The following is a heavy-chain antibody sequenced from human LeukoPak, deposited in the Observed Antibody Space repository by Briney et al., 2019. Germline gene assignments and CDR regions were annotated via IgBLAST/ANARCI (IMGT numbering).Heavy chain of an antibody. D-gene: IGHD5-24*01. CDR2: IIPIFGTA. J-gene: IGHJ4*02. V-gene: IGHV1-69*13. CDR3: AGVEMATITGYFDY. Sequence: SVKVSCKASGGTFSSYAISWVRQAPGRGLEWMGGIIPIFGTANYAQKFQGRVTITADESTSTAYMELSSLRSEDTAVYYCAGVEMATITGYFDYWGQGTLVTVSS. CDR1: GGTFSSYA.